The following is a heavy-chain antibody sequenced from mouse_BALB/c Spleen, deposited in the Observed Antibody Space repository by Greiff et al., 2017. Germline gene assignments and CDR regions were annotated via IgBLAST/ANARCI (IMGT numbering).Heavy chain of an antibody. CDR1: GYTFTSYW. Sequence: DLVKPGASVKLSCKASGYTFTSYWINWIKRRPGQGLEWIGRIAPGSGSTYYNEMFKGKATLTVDTSSSTAYIQLSSLSSEDSAIYFCARDYGSSGDYFDYWGQGTTLTVSS. CDR3: ARDYGSSGDYFDY. V-gene: IGHV1S41*01. D-gene: IGHD1-1*01. CDR2: IAPGSGST. J-gene: IGHJ2*01.